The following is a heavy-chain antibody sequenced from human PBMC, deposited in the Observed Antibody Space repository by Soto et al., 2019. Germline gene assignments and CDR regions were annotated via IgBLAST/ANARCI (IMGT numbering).Heavy chain of an antibody. CDR3: AVAAVREIMAQESSGMAV. CDR1: GGTLSDYA. CDR2: IMPTVDSA. J-gene: IGHJ6*02. V-gene: IGHV1-69*01. D-gene: IGHD3-10*01. Sequence: QVQLVQSGAEVKTPGSSVKVSCKASGGTLSDYAISWVRQAPGQVLEWMGGIMPTVDSANYAQNFQGRLTISADESTSTANLELSSLRSDDTAVYYCAVAAVREIMAQESSGMAVWGQGTTVIVSS.